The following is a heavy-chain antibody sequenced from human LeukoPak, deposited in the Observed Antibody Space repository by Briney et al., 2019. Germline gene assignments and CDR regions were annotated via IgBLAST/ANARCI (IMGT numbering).Heavy chain of an antibody. CDR2: INHSGST. Sequence: PSETLSLTCAVYGGSFSGYYWSWIRQPPGKGLEWIGEINHSGSTNYNPSLKGRVTISVDTSKNQFSLKLSSVTAADTAVYYCARGKAMVRGVIISPYYFDYWGQGTLVTVSS. CDR1: GGSFSGYY. D-gene: IGHD3-10*01. J-gene: IGHJ4*02. V-gene: IGHV4-34*01. CDR3: ARGKAMVRGVIISPYYFDY.